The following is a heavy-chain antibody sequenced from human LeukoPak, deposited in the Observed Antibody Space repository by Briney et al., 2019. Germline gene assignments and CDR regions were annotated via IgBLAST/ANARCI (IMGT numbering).Heavy chain of an antibody. D-gene: IGHD2-2*01. CDR2: IIPIFGTA. CDR1: GYTFTSYD. V-gene: IGHV1-69*05. CDR3: ARGAAIRPYYYYYMDV. J-gene: IGHJ6*03. Sequence: SVKVSCKASGYTFTSYDISWVRQAPGQGLEWMGGIIPIFGTANYAQKFQGRVTITTDESTSTAYMELSSLRSEDTAVYYCARGAAIRPYYYYYMDVWGKGTTVTVSS.